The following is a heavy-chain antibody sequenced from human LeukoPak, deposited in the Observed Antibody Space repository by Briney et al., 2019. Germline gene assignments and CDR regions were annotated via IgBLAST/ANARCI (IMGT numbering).Heavy chain of an antibody. Sequence: PGGSLRLSCAASGFTVSSNYMSWVRQAPGKGLEWVSAITDSGVSTYYADSVKGRFTVSRDNSKNTLYLQMNSLRAEDTAVYYCAKDLGYGGNPPVYFDYWGQGTLVTVSS. CDR3: AKDLGYGGNPPVYFDY. J-gene: IGHJ4*02. V-gene: IGHV3-23*01. CDR1: GFTVSSNY. D-gene: IGHD4-23*01. CDR2: ITDSGVST.